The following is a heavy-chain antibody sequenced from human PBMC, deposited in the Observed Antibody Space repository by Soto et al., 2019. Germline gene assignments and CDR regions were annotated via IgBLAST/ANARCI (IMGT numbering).Heavy chain of an antibody. D-gene: IGHD6-6*01. V-gene: IGHV1-69*01. Sequence: QVQLVQSGAEVKKPGSSVKVSCRASGSTFSSCAVSWVRQAPGQGLEWMGVIIPLLNTPKYVQKFQGRVTITADASATTAYMELSSLRSEDTAVYYCARESSSPNYYYYGMDVWGQGTTVTVSS. CDR1: GSTFSSCA. J-gene: IGHJ6*02. CDR3: ARESSSPNYYYYGMDV. CDR2: IIPLLNTP.